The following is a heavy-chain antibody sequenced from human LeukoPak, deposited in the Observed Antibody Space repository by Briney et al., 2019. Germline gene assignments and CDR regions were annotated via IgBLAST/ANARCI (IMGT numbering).Heavy chain of an antibody. Sequence: SETLSLTCAVYGGSLSGYYWSWIRQPPGKGLEWIGEINHSGSTNYNPSLKSRVTISVDTSKNQFSLKLSSVTAADTAVYYCAIPPTTTGIDYWGQGTLVTVSS. CDR3: AIPPTTTGIDY. V-gene: IGHV4-34*01. CDR2: INHSGST. J-gene: IGHJ4*02. CDR1: GGSLSGYY. D-gene: IGHD1-1*01.